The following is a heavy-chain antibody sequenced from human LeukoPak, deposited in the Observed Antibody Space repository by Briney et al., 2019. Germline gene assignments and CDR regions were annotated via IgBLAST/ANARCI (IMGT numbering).Heavy chain of an antibody. J-gene: IGHJ4*02. CDR2: IYYSGST. Sequence: PSETLSLTCAVYGGSFSGYYWSWIRQPPGKGLEWIGYIYYSGSTYYNPSLKSRVTISVDTSKNQFSLKLSSVTAADTAVYYCARRINWGSPFDYRGQGTLVTVSS. V-gene: IGHV4-30-4*08. D-gene: IGHD7-27*01. CDR3: ARRINWGSPFDY. CDR1: GGSFSGYY.